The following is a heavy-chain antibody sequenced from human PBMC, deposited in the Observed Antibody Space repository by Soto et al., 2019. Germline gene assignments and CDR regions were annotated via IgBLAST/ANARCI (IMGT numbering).Heavy chain of an antibody. D-gene: IGHD3-22*01. V-gene: IGHV3-73*01. Sequence: PGGSLSLSCAASGFTFSGSAMHWVRQASGKGLEWVGRIRSKANSYATAYAASVKGRFTISRDDSKNTAYLQMNSLKTEDTAVYYCTYTDEYYYDSSGYARVWGQGTLVTVSS. CDR3: TYTDEYYYDSSGYARV. CDR1: GFTFSGSA. CDR2: IRSKANSYAT. J-gene: IGHJ4*02.